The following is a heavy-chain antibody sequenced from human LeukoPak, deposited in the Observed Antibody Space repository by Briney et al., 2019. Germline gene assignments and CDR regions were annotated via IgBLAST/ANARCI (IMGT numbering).Heavy chain of an antibody. Sequence: GGSLRLSCAASGFTFSSYGMHWVRQAPGKGLEWVAVISYDGSNKYYADSVKGRFTISRDNSKNTLYLQMNSLRAEDTAVYYCAKDLAVDGDPDYWGQGTLVTVSS. CDR2: ISYDGSNK. CDR3: AKDLAVDGDPDY. J-gene: IGHJ4*02. V-gene: IGHV3-30*18. D-gene: IGHD4-17*01. CDR1: GFTFSSYG.